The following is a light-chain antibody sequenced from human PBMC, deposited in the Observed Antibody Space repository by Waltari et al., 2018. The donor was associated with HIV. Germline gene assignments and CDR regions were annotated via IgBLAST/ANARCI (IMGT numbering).Light chain of an antibody. CDR1: RRDVGGYNY. CDR2: DVN. J-gene: IGLJ2*01. CDR3: CSYAGISTFVV. Sequence: QSALTQPRSVSGSPGQSVTISCTGTRRDVGGYNYVSWYKQHPGKAPKLMIYDVNKRPSWVPDRFSGSKSGNTASLTISGLQSEDEADYYCCSYAGISTFVVFGGGTKLTVL. V-gene: IGLV2-11*01.